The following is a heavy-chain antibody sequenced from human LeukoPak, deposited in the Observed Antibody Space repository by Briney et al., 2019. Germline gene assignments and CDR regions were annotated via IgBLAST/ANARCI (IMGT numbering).Heavy chain of an antibody. Sequence: SETLSLTCTVSGYSISSGYYWGWIRQPPGKGLEWIGSIYHSGSTYYNPSLKSRVTISVDTSKNQFSLKLSSVTAADTAVYYCARGEADSGSYWGDYWGQGTLVIVSS. J-gene: IGHJ4*02. D-gene: IGHD1-26*01. CDR1: GYSISSGYY. CDR3: ARGEADSGSYWGDY. V-gene: IGHV4-38-2*02. CDR2: IYHSGST.